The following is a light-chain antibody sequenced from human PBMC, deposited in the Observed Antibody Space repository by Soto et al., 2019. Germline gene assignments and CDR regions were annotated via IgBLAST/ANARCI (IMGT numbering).Light chain of an antibody. CDR1: QSVSTN. CDR2: GAS. J-gene: IGKJ4*01. CDR3: QPYVTAPG. Sequence: EVVMTQSPVTLSVSPGERATLSCRASQSVSTNLAWYQQKPGQAPRLVIYGASTRPTAIPARFSGSGSGTEFTLTIGGRGSEVFAFYYCQPYVTAPGFGGGTRV. V-gene: IGKV3-15*01.